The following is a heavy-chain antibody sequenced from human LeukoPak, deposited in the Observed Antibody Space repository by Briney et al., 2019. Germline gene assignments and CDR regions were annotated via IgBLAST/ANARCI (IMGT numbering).Heavy chain of an antibody. J-gene: IGHJ4*02. D-gene: IGHD4-17*01. Sequence: PGRSLRLSCAASGFTFSSYGMHWVRQAPGKGLEWVAVIWYDGSNKYYADSAKGRFTISRDNSKNTLYLQMNSLRAEDTAVYYCARDFRGPYGDYSIGYWGQGTLVTVSS. CDR2: IWYDGSNK. CDR1: GFTFSSYG. CDR3: ARDFRGPYGDYSIGY. V-gene: IGHV3-33*01.